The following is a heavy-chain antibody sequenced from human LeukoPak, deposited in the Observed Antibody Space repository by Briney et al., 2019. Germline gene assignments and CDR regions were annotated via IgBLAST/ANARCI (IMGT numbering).Heavy chain of an antibody. J-gene: IGHJ4*02. D-gene: IGHD6-13*01. CDR1: GGSISSSNW. CDR2: IYHSGST. V-gene: IGHV4-4*02. Sequence: SETLSLTCAVSGGSISSSNWWSWVRPPPGKGLEWIGEIYHSGSTNYNPSLKSRVTISVDKSKNQFSLKLSSVTAADTAVYYCASSSAGIAAAEVSDYWGQGTLVTVSS. CDR3: ASSSAGIAAAEVSDY.